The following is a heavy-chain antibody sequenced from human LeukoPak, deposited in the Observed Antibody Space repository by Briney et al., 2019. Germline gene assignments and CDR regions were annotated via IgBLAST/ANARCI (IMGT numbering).Heavy chain of an antibody. CDR2: ICGSGGST. CDR1: GFTFSSFG. Sequence: QPGGSLRLSCGASGFTFSSFGMSWVRQAPGKGLEWVSAICGSGGSTYYADSVKGRFPISRDNSKNTLYLQMNSLRADDTAVYYCAKESPLKGIAADDWGQGTLVTVSS. J-gene: IGHJ4*02. CDR3: AKESPLKGIAADD. V-gene: IGHV3-23*01. D-gene: IGHD6-13*01.